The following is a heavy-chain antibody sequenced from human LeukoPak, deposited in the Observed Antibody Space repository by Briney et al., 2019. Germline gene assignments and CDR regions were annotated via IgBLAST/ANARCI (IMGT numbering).Heavy chain of an antibody. V-gene: IGHV4-34*01. CDR2: INHSGST. CDR1: GGSFSGYY. J-gene: IGHJ3*02. Sequence: SETLSLTCAVYGGSFSGYYWSWIRQPPGKGLEWIGEINHSGSTNYNPSLKSRVTISVDTSKNQFSLKLSSVTAADTAVYYCAREWYYGGNPGAFDIWGQGTMVTVSS. D-gene: IGHD4-23*01. CDR3: AREWYYGGNPGAFDI.